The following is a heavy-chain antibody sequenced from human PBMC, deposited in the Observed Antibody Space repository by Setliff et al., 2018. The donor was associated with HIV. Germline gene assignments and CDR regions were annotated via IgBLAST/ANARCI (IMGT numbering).Heavy chain of an antibody. D-gene: IGHD5-18*01. V-gene: IGHV4-39*07. Sequence: SETLSLTCTVSGGSISSFSYYWGWIRQPPGKGPEWIGSIFHTGNTYYNPSLKSRVTISVETSKNQVSLKLTSVTAADTAVYYCARDRGRRGQLWLHFDYWGQGTLVTVS. CDR1: GGSISSFSYY. J-gene: IGHJ4*02. CDR3: ARDRGRRGQLWLHFDY. CDR2: IFHTGNT.